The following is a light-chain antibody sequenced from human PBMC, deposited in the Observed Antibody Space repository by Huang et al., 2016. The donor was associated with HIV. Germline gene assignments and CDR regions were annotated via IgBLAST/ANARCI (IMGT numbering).Light chain of an antibody. CDR3: QHFDNLALT. Sequence: DIQMTQSPSSLSASVGDRVTITCQASQDISNYLHWYQPKPGKAPKLLIYEASNLETGVPSRFSGSGSGTDFTFTISSLQPEDIATYYCQHFDNLALTFGGGTKVQIK. CDR1: QDISNY. CDR2: EAS. V-gene: IGKV1-33*01. J-gene: IGKJ4*01.